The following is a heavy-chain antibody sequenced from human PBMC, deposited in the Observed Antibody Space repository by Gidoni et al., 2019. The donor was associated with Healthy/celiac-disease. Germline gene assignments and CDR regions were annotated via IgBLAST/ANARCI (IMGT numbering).Heavy chain of an antibody. Sequence: QMQLVQSGPEVKKPGTSVKVSCKASGFTFTSSAMPWVRQARGQRLEWIGWIVVGSGNTNYAQKFQERVTITRDMSTSTAYMELSSLRSEDTAVYYCAADSVAAAASEPLYYYYGMDVWGQGTTVTVSS. J-gene: IGHJ6*02. V-gene: IGHV1-58*02. CDR3: AADSVAAAASEPLYYYYGMDV. CDR1: GFTFTSSA. D-gene: IGHD6-13*01. CDR2: IVVGSGNT.